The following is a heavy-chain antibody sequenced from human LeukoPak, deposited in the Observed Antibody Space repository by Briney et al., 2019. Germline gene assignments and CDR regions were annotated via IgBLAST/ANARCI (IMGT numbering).Heavy chain of an antibody. CDR1: GFTFSSYS. Sequence: GGSLRLSCAASGFTFSSYSMSWVCQAPGKGLEWVSAIDGSGDATFYAGSVKGRFTISRDNSKNTLYLQMNSLRAEDTALYYCAKEFYTGSYFASDYWGQGTLVTVSS. D-gene: IGHD3-10*01. J-gene: IGHJ4*02. CDR2: IDGSGDAT. V-gene: IGHV3-23*01. CDR3: AKEFYTGSYFASDY.